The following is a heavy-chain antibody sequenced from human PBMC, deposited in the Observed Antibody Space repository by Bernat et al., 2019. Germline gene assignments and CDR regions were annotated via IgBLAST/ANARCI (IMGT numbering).Heavy chain of an antibody. CDR2: IYYSGST. J-gene: IGHJ5*02. D-gene: IGHD6-19*01. Sequence: QLQLQESGPGLVKPSETLSLTCTVSGGSISSSSYYWGWIRQPPGKGLEWIGSIYYSGSTYYNPSLKSRVTISVDTSKNQFSLKLSSVTAADTAVYYGARHIKQWLVLDWFDPWGQGTLVTVSS. CDR1: GGSISSSSYY. V-gene: IGHV4-39*01. CDR3: ARHIKQWLVLDWFDP.